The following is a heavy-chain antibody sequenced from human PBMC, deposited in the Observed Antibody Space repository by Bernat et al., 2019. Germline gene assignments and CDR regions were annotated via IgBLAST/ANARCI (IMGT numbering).Heavy chain of an antibody. V-gene: IGHV3-23*01. CDR2: ISGFGGSR. Sequence: EVQLLESGGGLVQPGESLRLSCAASGFSLSNYAMSWVRQSPGKGLEWVSTISGFGGSRDYADYVKGLFTISRDVSTSTLYLQMYSLRHDDTAVYYCVKARNEQWLAFFDYWGQGTLVTVSS. CDR3: VKARNEQWLAFFDY. D-gene: IGHD6-19*01. CDR1: GFSLSNYA. J-gene: IGHJ4*02.